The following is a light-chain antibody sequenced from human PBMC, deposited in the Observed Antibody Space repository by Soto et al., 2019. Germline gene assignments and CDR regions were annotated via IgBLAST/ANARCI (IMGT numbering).Light chain of an antibody. J-gene: IGKJ5*01. V-gene: IGKV3-11*01. Sequence: EVVLTQSPATLSLSPGETATVSCRASHTVLKYLGWFQQKPGQAPRLLIYDTSNRATGIPARFSGSGSGTDFTLTISSLEPEDFGHYYCQQRYNWPPITFGQGTRLEIK. CDR1: HTVLKY. CDR2: DTS. CDR3: QQRYNWPPIT.